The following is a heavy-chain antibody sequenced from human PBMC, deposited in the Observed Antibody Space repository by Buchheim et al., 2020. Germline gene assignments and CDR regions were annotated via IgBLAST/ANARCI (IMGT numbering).Heavy chain of an antibody. CDR2: ISDDGVGT. D-gene: IGHD3-22*01. Sequence: EVQLLESGGGLVQPGGSLRLSCAASGFTFSSYAMSWVRQSPGKGLEWVSAISDDGVGTYYADSVQGRFTISRDNSRNTVYLQMHSLRAEDTAVYYCAKDARPHTYYYHTSGVDYWGQGTL. V-gene: IGHV3-23*01. CDR1: GFTFSSYA. J-gene: IGHJ4*02. CDR3: AKDARPHTYYYHTSGVDY.